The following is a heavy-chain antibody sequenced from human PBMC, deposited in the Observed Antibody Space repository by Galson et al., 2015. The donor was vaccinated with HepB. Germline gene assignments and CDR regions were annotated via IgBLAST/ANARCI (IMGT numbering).Heavy chain of an antibody. D-gene: IGHD3-22*01. CDR1: GFTFSTYA. CDR3: AKVAYDSSGRMDAFDI. V-gene: IGHV3-23*01. J-gene: IGHJ3*02. CDR2: ISGSGGST. Sequence: SLRLSCAASGFTFSTYAMSWVRQAPGKGLEWVSAISGSGGSTYYADSVKGRFTISRDSSKNTLYLQMNSLRAEDTAVYYCAKVAYDSSGRMDAFDIWGQGTMVTVSS.